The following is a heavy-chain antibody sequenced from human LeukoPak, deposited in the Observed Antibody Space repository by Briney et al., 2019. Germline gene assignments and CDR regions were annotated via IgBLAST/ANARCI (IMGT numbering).Heavy chain of an antibody. D-gene: IGHD2-15*01. J-gene: IGHJ4*02. CDR2: LSGSGDNT. V-gene: IGHV3-23*01. CDR1: GFTFSNYA. CDR3: ATGCRGGSCTDSGFDY. Sequence: GGSLRLSCAASGFTFSNYAMHWVRQAPGKGLEWVSGLSGSGDNTFYADSVKGRFTISRDNSKYTLYLQMSSLRAEDTAVYYCATGCRGGSCTDSGFDYWGQGTLVTVSS.